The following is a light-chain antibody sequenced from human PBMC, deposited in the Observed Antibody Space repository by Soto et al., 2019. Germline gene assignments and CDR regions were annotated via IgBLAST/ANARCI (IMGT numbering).Light chain of an antibody. CDR1: QSVSNNY. Sequence: EIVLTQSPGTLSLSPGERATPSCRASQSVSNNYLAWYQQKPGQAPRLLIYGASSRATGIPDRFNGSGSGTDFTLTISRLEPEDFAVYYCQQYGSSPRTFGQGTKLEIK. J-gene: IGKJ2*01. CDR3: QQYGSSPRT. CDR2: GAS. V-gene: IGKV3-20*01.